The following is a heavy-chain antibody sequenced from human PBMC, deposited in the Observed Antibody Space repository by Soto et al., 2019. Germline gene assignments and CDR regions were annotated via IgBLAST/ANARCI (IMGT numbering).Heavy chain of an antibody. CDR2: IYYTGNT. Sequence: QVQLQESGPGLVKPSQTLSLTCTVSGGSISSGGTGSYWTWIRQLPGKGLEWIGYIYYTGNTYYNPALKSRPTISIDTSENQFSMKLTSVTAADTYVYCCANGHYADKGRYWGQGTLVPVSS. V-gene: IGHV4-31*03. J-gene: IGHJ4*02. D-gene: IGHD2-2*01. CDR1: GGSISSGGTGSY. CDR3: ANGHYADKGRY.